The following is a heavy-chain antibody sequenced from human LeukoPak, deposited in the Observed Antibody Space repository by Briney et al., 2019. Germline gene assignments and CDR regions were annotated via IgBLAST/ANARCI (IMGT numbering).Heavy chain of an antibody. CDR1: GYTFTSFA. CDR2: INTNTGNP. D-gene: IGHD1-1*01. CDR3: ARGHNWNDVAFDI. V-gene: IGHV7-4-1*02. J-gene: IGHJ3*02. Sequence: ASVKVSCKASGYTFTSFAMNWVRQAPGQGLERMGWINTNTGNPTYAQGFTGRLVFSLDTSVSTAYLQISRLKAEDTAVYYCARGHNWNDVAFDIWGQGTMVTVSS.